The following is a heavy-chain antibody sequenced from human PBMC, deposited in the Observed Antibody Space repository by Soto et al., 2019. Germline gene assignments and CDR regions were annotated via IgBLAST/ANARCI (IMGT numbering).Heavy chain of an antibody. Sequence: HPGGSLRLSCVASGFIFSGYEMNWVRQAPGKGLEGVAYISKSGTTKYYAYSVKVRFTISRDTAKNTICLQMNSLRVDDTAVYYCARVVNMALAXWGQGTMFTVSX. D-gene: IGHD2-21*01. V-gene: IGHV3-48*03. CDR2: ISKSGTTK. CDR1: GFIFSGYE. CDR3: ARVVNMALAX. J-gene: IGHJ1*01.